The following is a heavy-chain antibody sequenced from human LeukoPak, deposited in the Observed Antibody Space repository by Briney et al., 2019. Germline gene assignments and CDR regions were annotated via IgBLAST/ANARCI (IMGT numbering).Heavy chain of an antibody. CDR2: IYTSGST. J-gene: IGHJ4*02. CDR1: GGSISSYY. Sequence: PSETLSLTCTVSGGSISSYYWSWIRQPAGKGLEWIGRIYTSGSTNYNPSLKSRVTMSLDTSKSQFSLNVSSVTAADTAVYYCARDKGGYKNGGFDFWGQGTLATVSS. V-gene: IGHV4-4*07. D-gene: IGHD5-24*01. CDR3: ARDKGGYKNGGFDF.